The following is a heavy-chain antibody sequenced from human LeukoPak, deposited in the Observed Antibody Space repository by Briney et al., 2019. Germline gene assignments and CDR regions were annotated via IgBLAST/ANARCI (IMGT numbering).Heavy chain of an antibody. CDR1: GFTFSSYA. CDR3: AKSDDSSGYYYGIVY. J-gene: IGHJ4*02. Sequence: GGSLRLSCAASGFTFSSYAMSWVRQAPGMGLEWVSAISGSGGSTYYADSVKGRFTISRDNSKNTLYLQMNSLRAEDTAVYYCAKSDDSSGYYYGIVYWGQGTLVTVSS. D-gene: IGHD3-22*01. CDR2: ISGSGGST. V-gene: IGHV3-23*01.